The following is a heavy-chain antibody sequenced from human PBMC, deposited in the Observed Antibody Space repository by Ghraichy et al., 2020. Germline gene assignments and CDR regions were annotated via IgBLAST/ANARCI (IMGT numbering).Heavy chain of an antibody. Sequence: ASVKVSCKASGYTFTSYDINWVRQATGQGLEWMGWMNPNSGNTGYAQKFQGRVTMTRNTSISTAYMELSSLRSEDTAVYYCARGYCSGGSCLYGMDVWGQGTTVTVSS. V-gene: IGHV1-8*01. J-gene: IGHJ6*02. CDR2: MNPNSGNT. CDR3: ARGYCSGGSCLYGMDV. CDR1: GYTFTSYD. D-gene: IGHD2-15*01.